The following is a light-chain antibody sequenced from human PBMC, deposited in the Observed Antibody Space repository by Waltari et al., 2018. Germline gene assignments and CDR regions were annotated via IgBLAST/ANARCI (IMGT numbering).Light chain of an antibody. CDR2: DAS. Sequence: EIVLTQSPATLSLSPGERATLSCRAIQSVSSDLAWYHQKPGQAPRPLIYDASNRAAGMPARFSGSGSGTDFTRTISSLEPEDFAVYYCQQRSNWRRLTFGGGTKVEIK. J-gene: IGKJ4*01. V-gene: IGKV3-11*01. CDR1: QSVSSD. CDR3: QQRSNWRRLT.